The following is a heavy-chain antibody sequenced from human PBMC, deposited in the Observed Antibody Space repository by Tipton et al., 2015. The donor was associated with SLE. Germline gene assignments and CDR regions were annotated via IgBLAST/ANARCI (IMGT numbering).Heavy chain of an antibody. D-gene: IGHD3-3*01. CDR2: IDYSGGT. Sequence: TLSLTCTVSGGSISRGGFYLSWIRQHPGNGLGWIGYIDYSGGTYYNPSLKSRVTISVDTSKNQLSLKLSSVTAADAAVYYCANQYYDFWGGYAVYWGQGTLVT. CDR1: GGSISRGGFY. CDR3: ANQYYDFWGGYAVY. V-gene: IGHV4-31*03. J-gene: IGHJ4*02.